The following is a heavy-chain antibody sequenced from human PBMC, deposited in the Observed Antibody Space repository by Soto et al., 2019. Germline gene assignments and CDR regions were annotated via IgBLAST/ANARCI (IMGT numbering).Heavy chain of an antibody. D-gene: IGHD5-18*01. Sequence: ETLSINCTVSSGSISSSSYYWGWIRQPPGKGLEWIGSIYYSGSTYYNPSLTSRVSMSLDKSKNQFSLHLKSVTAADTALYFCDLGGYNYGRPFDFWGQGTRVTVSS. V-gene: IGHV4-39*07. CDR2: IYYSGST. CDR3: DLGGYNYGRPFDF. J-gene: IGHJ4*02. CDR1: SGSISSSSYY.